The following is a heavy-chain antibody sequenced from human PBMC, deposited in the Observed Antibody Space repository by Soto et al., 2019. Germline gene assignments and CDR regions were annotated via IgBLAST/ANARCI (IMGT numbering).Heavy chain of an antibody. J-gene: IGHJ6*02. CDR1: GYSLTSYW. CDR3: ASHSWSGAYYYYGMDV. V-gene: IGHV5-51*01. CDR2: IYPGDSDT. D-gene: IGHD6-13*01. Sequence: GESLKISCKGSGYSLTSYWIGWVRQMPGKGLEWMGIIYPGDSDTRYSPSFQGQVTISADKSISTAYLQWSSLKASDTAMYYCASHSWSGAYYYYGMDVWGQGXTVTAP.